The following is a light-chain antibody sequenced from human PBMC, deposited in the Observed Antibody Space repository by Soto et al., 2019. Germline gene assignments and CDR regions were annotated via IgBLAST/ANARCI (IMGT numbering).Light chain of an antibody. CDR1: SSDVGNYKY. CDR2: EVS. J-gene: IGLJ3*02. Sequence: QSALTQSPSASGSPGQSVTISCTGTSSDVGNYKYVSWYQQHPGKAPKLMIYEVSKRPSGVPDRFSGSKSGNTASLTVSGRQAEAEADYYCSSYAGSNNWVFGGGTKLTFL. V-gene: IGLV2-8*01. CDR3: SSYAGSNNWV.